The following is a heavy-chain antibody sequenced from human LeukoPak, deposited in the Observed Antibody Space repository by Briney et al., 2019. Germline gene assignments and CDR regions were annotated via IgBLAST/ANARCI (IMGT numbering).Heavy chain of an antibody. CDR1: GGSISTYY. V-gene: IGHV4-59*01. CDR3: ARVGAWAFDI. J-gene: IGHJ3*02. Sequence: SETLSLTCTVSGGSISTYYWSCIRQPPGKRLEWIGYIYYSGNTNDNPSLKSRVTISVDTSKNQFSLRLSSVTAADTAVYYWARVGAWAFDIWGQGTMVTVSS. CDR2: IYYSGNT.